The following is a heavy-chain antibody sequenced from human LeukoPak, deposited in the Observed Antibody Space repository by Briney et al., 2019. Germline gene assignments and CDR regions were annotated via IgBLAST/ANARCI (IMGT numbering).Heavy chain of an antibody. CDR2: IKSKTDGGTT. CDR3: TTGITMVRGVIHLIDY. CDR1: GFTFSNAW. V-gene: IGHV3-15*01. D-gene: IGHD3-10*01. J-gene: IGHJ4*02. Sequence: PGGSLRLSCAASGFTFSNAWMSWVRQASGKGLERVGRIKSKTDGGTTDYAAPVKGRFPISRDDSKNALYLQMNSLKTEDTAVYYCTTGITMVRGVIHLIDYWGQGTLVTVSS.